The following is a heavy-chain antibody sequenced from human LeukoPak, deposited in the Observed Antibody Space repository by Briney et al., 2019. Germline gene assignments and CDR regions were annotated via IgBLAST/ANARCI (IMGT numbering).Heavy chain of an antibody. Sequence: ETLPLTCTVSGGSISSYYWSWVRQPPGKGLEWVSYISSSSSTIYYADSVKGRFTISRDNAKNSLYLQMNSLRAEDTAVYYCARAPSRRDGYNSGYWGQGTLVTVSS. CDR2: ISSSSSTI. D-gene: IGHD5-24*01. V-gene: IGHV3-48*01. CDR1: GGSISSYY. J-gene: IGHJ4*02. CDR3: ARAPSRRDGYNSGY.